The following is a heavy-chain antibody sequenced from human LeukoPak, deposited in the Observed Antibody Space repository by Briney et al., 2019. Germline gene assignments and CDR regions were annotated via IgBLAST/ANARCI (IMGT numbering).Heavy chain of an antibody. J-gene: IGHJ4*02. D-gene: IGHD3-22*01. CDR3: AKASVGGWLLQASFDY. Sequence: PGGSLRLSCAASGFTFSSYGMHWVRQAPGKGLEWVAVIWYDGSNKYYADSVKGRFTISRDNSKNTLYLQMNSLRAEDTAVYYCAKASVGGWLLQASFDYWGQGTLVTVSS. V-gene: IGHV3-30*02. CDR2: IWYDGSNK. CDR1: GFTFSSYG.